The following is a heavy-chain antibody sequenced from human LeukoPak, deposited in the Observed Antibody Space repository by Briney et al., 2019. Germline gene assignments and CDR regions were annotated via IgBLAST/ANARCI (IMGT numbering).Heavy chain of an antibody. CDR3: ARHPADSSGWYGFDY. V-gene: IGHV3-30-3*01. D-gene: IGHD6-19*01. J-gene: IGHJ4*02. Sequence: GGSLRLSCAASGFTFSSYAMHWVRQAPGKGLEWVAVISYDGSNKYYADSVKGRFTISRDNSKNTLYLQMNSLRAEDTAVYYCARHPADSSGWYGFDYWGQGTLVTVSS. CDR2: ISYDGSNK. CDR1: GFTFSSYA.